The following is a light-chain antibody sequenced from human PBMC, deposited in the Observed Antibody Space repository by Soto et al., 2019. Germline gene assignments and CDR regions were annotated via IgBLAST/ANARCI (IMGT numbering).Light chain of an antibody. CDR2: DAS. CDR1: QSISNW. CDR3: QQYSTYPYT. V-gene: IGKV1-5*01. Sequence: DNQMTQSPATLSASVGDRVTITCRASQSISNWLAWYQQKPGKAPKLLICDASNLESVVPSRFSGRGSGTEFTLTINSLQPDDFATYYCQQYSTYPYTFGQGTKLEIK. J-gene: IGKJ2*01.